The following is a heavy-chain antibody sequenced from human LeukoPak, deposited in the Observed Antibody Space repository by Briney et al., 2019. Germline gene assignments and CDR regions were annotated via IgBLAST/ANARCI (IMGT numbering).Heavy chain of an antibody. J-gene: IGHJ5*02. V-gene: IGHV1-69*04. CDR2: IIPILGIA. CDR3: ARERIAAADINWFDP. Sequence: ASVKFSCKASGGTFSSYAISWVRQAPGQGLEWMGRIIPILGIANYAQKFQGRVTITADKSTSTAYMELSSLRSEDTAVYYCARERIAAADINWFDPWGQGTLVTVSS. CDR1: GGTFSSYA. D-gene: IGHD6-13*01.